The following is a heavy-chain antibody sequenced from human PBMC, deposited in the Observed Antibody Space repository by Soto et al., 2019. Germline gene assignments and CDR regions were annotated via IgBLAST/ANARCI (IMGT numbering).Heavy chain of an antibody. CDR1: GGSISSYY. Sequence: SETLSLTCTVSGGSISSYYWSWIRQPPGKGLEWIGYIYYSGSTNYNPSLKSRVTIPVDTSKNQFSLKLSSVTAADTAVYYCARAGLPPRPLLWFGAVYYYMDVWGKGTTVTVSS. CDR3: ARAGLPPRPLLWFGAVYYYMDV. CDR2: IYYSGST. V-gene: IGHV4-59*01. D-gene: IGHD3-10*01. J-gene: IGHJ6*03.